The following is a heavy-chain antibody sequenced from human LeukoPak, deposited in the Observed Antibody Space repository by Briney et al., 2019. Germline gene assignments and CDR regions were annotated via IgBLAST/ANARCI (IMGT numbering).Heavy chain of an antibody. CDR3: AKNGGNRHSSGYYGLGAFHI. CDR2: ISYDGRNK. CDR1: GFTFSSYG. D-gene: IGHD3-22*01. J-gene: IGHJ3*02. V-gene: IGHV3-30*18. Sequence: GRSLRLSFAASGFTFSSYGMHGVRQAPGKGLEWVAVISYDGRNKDYAGSVKGRCTISRDNSKNTLYLQLHRLRAQDTAVYYCAKNGGNRHSSGYYGLGAFHIRGQRTMPTVPS.